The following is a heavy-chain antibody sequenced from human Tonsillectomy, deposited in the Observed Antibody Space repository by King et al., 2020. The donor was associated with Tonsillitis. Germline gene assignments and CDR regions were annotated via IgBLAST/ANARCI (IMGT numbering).Heavy chain of an antibody. CDR2: IIPVFGTT. D-gene: IGHD4-23*01. Sequence: VQLVESGAEVKKPGSSVKVSCTAPGGTFSDYGISWVRQAPGQGLEWMGEIIPVFGTTNYAQKSQGRVTITADESTSTAYMELSSLRSEDTAIYYCTARTATVVTTNAAFDMWGQGTMVTVSS. CDR3: TARTATVVTTNAAFDM. J-gene: IGHJ3*02. CDR1: GGTFSDYG. V-gene: IGHV1-69*01.